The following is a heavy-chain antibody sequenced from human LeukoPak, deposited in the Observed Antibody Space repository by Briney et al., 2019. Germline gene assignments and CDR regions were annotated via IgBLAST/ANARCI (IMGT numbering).Heavy chain of an antibody. CDR1: GFTFSDYY. CDR2: ISSSGSAT. Sequence: GGSLRLSCAVSGFTFSDYYMSWIRQAPGKGLEWVSYISSSGSATYYADSVKGRFTISRDNAKNSLFLQMGSLRAEDTAVYYCARVSGGDYFDYWGQGTLVTVPS. V-gene: IGHV3-11*01. D-gene: IGHD6-25*01. CDR3: ARVSGGDYFDY. J-gene: IGHJ4*02.